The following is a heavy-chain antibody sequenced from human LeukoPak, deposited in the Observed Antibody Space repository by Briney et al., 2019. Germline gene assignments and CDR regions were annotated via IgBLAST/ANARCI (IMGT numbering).Heavy chain of an antibody. J-gene: IGHJ4*02. Sequence: GASVTVSCKASGYTFTSYAMHWVRQAPGQRLEWMGWINAGSGNTKYSQKFQGRVTITRDTSASTAYMELSSLRSEDTAVYYCARGSFGLWFGELGFDYWGQGTLVTVSS. CDR1: GYTFTSYA. CDR3: ARGSFGLWFGELGFDY. V-gene: IGHV1-3*01. D-gene: IGHD3-10*01. CDR2: INAGSGNT.